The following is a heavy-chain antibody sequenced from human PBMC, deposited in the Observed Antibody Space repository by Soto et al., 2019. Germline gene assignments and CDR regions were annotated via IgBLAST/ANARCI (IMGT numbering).Heavy chain of an antibody. J-gene: IGHJ4*02. CDR2: INYSGTS. V-gene: IGHV4-34*01. CDR1: VGSCSGYH. CDR3: ARGRDFDY. Sequence: ETLSPTCRVYVGSCSGYHWSWIRQPPGKGLECIGEINYSGTSNYNPSVKGRVTISVGTSKNQFSLKLSSVTAADTAVYYCARGRDFDYWGPGTLVTVSS.